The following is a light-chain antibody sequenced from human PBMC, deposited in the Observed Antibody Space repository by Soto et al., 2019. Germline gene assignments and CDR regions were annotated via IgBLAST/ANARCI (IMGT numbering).Light chain of an antibody. J-gene: IGKJ5*01. CDR2: GAS. CDR3: QQYGSSFP. V-gene: IGKV3-20*01. Sequence: EVVIARSSATLSLHPKERATLSCRASQSVSSNLAWYQQKPGQAPRLLIYGASSRATGIPDRFSGSGSGTDFTLTISRLEPDDFAVYYCQQYGSSFPFGQGTRPEV. CDR1: QSVSSN.